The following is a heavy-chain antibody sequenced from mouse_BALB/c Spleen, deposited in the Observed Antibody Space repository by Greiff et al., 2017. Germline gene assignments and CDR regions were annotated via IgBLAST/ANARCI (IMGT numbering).Heavy chain of an antibody. V-gene: IGHV5-12-2*01. Sequence: EVHLVESGGGLVQPGGSLKLSCAASGFTFSSYGMSWVRQTPEKRLEWVAYISNGGGSTYYPDTVKGRFTISRDNAKNTLYLQMSSLKSEDTAMYYCARGGLGYYAMDYWGQGTSVTVSS. CDR1: GFTFSSYG. CDR3: ARGGLGYYAMDY. D-gene: IGHD3-3*01. CDR2: ISNGGGST. J-gene: IGHJ4*01.